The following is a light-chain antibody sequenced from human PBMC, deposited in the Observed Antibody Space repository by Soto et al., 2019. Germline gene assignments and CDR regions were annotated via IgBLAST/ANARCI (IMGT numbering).Light chain of an antibody. Sequence: EIVLTQSPATLSLSPGERATLSCRASQSVNIYLAWYQQRPGQAPRLLIFGASYRAADIPARFSGSGSGTEFNLTISSLQSEDFAVYFCQQYDDWLRLTFGGGTKVDIK. CDR1: QSVNIY. V-gene: IGKV3D-15*01. J-gene: IGKJ4*01. CDR2: GAS. CDR3: QQYDDWLRLT.